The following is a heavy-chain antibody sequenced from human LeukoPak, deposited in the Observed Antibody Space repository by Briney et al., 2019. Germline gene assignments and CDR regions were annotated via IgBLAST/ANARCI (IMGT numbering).Heavy chain of an antibody. D-gene: IGHD6-13*01. J-gene: IGHJ4*02. CDR3: AANSVPAAGTEKMFGY. Sequence: PGGCLRLSCAASGFTFSTYGIHWVRQAPGKGLQWVAFIRDDGSNKYYADSVKGRFTISRDNSKNTLYLQMNSLRAEDTAVYYCAANSVPAAGTEKMFGYWGQGTLVTVSS. V-gene: IGHV3-30*02. CDR2: IRDDGSNK. CDR1: GFTFSTYG.